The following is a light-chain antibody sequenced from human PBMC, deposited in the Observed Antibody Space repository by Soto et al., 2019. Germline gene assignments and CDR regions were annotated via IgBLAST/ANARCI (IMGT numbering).Light chain of an antibody. J-gene: IGLJ1*01. CDR2: TNN. Sequence: QSVLTQPPSASGTPGQRVTISCSGSTPNIESHAVNWYQNLPGTAPKLLINTNNQRPSGVPDRFSGYKSGTSAYLVISGLQSEDEADYYCATWDDSLKGVFGTGTKVTVL. V-gene: IGLV1-44*01. CDR1: TPNIESHA. CDR3: ATWDDSLKGV.